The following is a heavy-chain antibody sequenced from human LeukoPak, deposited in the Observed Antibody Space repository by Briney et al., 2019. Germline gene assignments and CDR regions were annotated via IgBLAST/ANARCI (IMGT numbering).Heavy chain of an antibody. D-gene: IGHD6-13*01. CDR1: GFTFSSYG. CDR3: AKKGSSRLGYYYMDV. Sequence: GGSLRLSCAAPGFTFSSYGMHWVRQAPGKGLEWVAFIRYDGSNKYYADSVKGRFTISRDNSKNTLYLQMNSLRAEDTAVYYCAKKGSSRLGYYYMDVWGKGTTVTVSS. V-gene: IGHV3-30*02. CDR2: IRYDGSNK. J-gene: IGHJ6*03.